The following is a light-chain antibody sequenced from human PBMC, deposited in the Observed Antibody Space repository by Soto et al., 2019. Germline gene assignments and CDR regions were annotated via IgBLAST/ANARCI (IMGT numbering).Light chain of an antibody. CDR1: QRRSGNY. V-gene: IGKV3-20*01. Sequence: ESVLTQSPGTLSLSPGERANLSCRASQRRSGNYLAWYQQKPGQAPRLRIFGVSSRATGIPDRFSGSGSGTDFTLTINRLEPEDFAVYYCHHYGSSPYTFGLGTKLEIK. J-gene: IGKJ2*01. CDR3: HHYGSSPYT. CDR2: GVS.